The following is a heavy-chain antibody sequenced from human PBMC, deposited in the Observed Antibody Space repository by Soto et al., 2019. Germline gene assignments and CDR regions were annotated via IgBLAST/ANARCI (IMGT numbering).Heavy chain of an antibody. Sequence: GGSLRLSCAASGLIFSTYVMHWVRQAPGKGLEWVALISDDGSYKYYADSVKGRFTISRDNSKNSLYVQMNSLRPEDTAVYYCAKVGGSGYSDGFDIWGQGTMVTVSS. J-gene: IGHJ3*02. V-gene: IGHV3-30*18. CDR3: AKVGGSGYSDGFDI. CDR2: ISDDGSYK. D-gene: IGHD3-22*01. CDR1: GLIFSTYV.